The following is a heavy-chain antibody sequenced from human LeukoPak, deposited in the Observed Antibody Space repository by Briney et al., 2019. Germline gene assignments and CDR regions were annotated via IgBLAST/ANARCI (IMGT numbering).Heavy chain of an antibody. CDR2: ISNDLVTM. D-gene: IGHD3-16*01. CDR1: GFTFSSFR. CDR3: ARAAGGSYPYHPWGY. V-gene: IGHV3-48*04. Sequence: SGGSLRLSCEVSGFTFSSFRMNWVRQAPGKGLEWISYISNDLVTMHHADSVKGRFTISRDNAKNSLYLQMNSLRAEDTAVYYCARAAGGSYPYHPWGYWGQGTLVTVSS. J-gene: IGHJ4*02.